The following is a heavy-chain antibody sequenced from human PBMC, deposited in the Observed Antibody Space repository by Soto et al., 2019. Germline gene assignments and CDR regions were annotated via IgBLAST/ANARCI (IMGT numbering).Heavy chain of an antibody. CDR3: ARGDFGAVNYYYYYGMDV. V-gene: IGHV3-74*03. J-gene: IGHJ6*02. D-gene: IGHD3-3*01. CDR2: IKPDGSDT. CDR1: GFNFSRYW. Sequence: GSLRLSCEASGFNFSRYWMHWVRQAPGKGLVWVSRIKPDGSDTKYADSVKGRFTTSRDNAKSTLYLQMNRLRVEDMGVYFCARGDFGAVNYYYYYGMDVWGQGTTVTVSS.